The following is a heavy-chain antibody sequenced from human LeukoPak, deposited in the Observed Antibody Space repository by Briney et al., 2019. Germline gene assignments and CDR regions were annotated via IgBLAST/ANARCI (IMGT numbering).Heavy chain of an antibody. CDR1: GFTFSNFG. V-gene: IGHV3-30*02. CDR2: IRYDGSDK. Sequence: GGSLRLSCKSSGFTFSNFGIHWVRQAPGKGLEWVAFIRYDGSDKYYVDSVKGRFTISRDNSKDTLFLQMNGLRSEDPAVYYCVKDKVPFLLSTSCPFDLWGAGTLVCVSS. J-gene: IGHJ4*02. D-gene: IGHD2-2*01. CDR3: VKDKVPFLLSTSCPFDL.